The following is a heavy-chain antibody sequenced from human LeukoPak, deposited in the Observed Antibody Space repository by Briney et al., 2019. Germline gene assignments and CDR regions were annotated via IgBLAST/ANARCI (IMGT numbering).Heavy chain of an antibody. Sequence: GASVKVSCKASGYTFTGFYLHWVRQAPGQGLEWMGWINPITGGTKYAQRFQGRVTMTRDTSISTAYMELSRLRSDDTAVYYCARNYGDYQTLAHYWGQGTLVTVSS. V-gene: IGHV1-2*02. D-gene: IGHD4-17*01. J-gene: IGHJ4*02. CDR2: INPITGGT. CDR1: GYTFTGFY. CDR3: ARNYGDYQTLAHY.